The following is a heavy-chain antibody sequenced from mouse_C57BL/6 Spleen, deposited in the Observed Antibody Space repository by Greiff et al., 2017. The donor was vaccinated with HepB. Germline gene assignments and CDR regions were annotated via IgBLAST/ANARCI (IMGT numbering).Heavy chain of an antibody. CDR2: IHPNSGST. J-gene: IGHJ1*03. Sequence: QVQLKQPGAELVKPGASVKLSCKASGYTFTSYWMHWVKQRPGQGLEWIGMIHPNSGSTNYNEKFKSKATLTVDKSSSTAYMPLSSLTSEDSAVYYCARAMMGYYWYFDVWGTGTTVTVSS. CDR1: GYTFTSYW. V-gene: IGHV1-64*01. CDR3: ARAMMGYYWYFDV. D-gene: IGHD2-3*01.